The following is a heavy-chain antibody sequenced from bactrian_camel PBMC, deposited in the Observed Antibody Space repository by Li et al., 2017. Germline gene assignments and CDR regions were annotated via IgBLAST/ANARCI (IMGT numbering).Heavy chain of an antibody. CDR2: IDRSGSA. J-gene: IGHJ4*01. V-gene: IGHV3S55*01. D-gene: IGHD4*01. CDR1: GNTAVRYC. Sequence: HVQLVESGGGSVQAGGSLRLSRAVSGNTAVRYCMGWFRQAPGTEREGLASIDRSGSATYADVVKGRFIVFKDNGKNTLYLQMNSLKPEDTAMYYCAADRWLWRASFVKRDYALWGQGTQVTVS. CDR3: AADRWLWRASFVKRDYAL.